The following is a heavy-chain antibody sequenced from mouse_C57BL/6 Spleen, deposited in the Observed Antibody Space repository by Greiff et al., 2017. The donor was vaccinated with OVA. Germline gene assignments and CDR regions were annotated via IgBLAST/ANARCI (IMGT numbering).Heavy chain of an antibody. CDR1: GYTFTSYW. CDR2: IDPSDSYT. J-gene: IGHJ2*01. V-gene: IGHV1-69*01. CDR3: ARVANWSFDY. Sequence: QVHVKQPGAELVMPGASVKLSCKASGYTFTSYWMHWVKQRPGQGLEWIGEIDPSDSYTNYNQKFKGKSTLTVDKSSSTAYMQLSSLTSEDSAVYYCARVANWSFDYWGQGTTLTVSS. D-gene: IGHD4-1*01.